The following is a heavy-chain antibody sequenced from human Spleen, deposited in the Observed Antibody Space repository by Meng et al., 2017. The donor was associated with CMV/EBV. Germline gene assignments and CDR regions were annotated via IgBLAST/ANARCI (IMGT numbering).Heavy chain of an antibody. CDR2: INNSGST. Sequence: SETLSLTCAVYGGSFSGYYLSWIRQSPGKGLEWIGEINNSGSTNYIPSLRSRVTISLDTSNKQVSLRLTSVTAADTAVYYCARRNRGSPGHNWFDPWGQGTLVTVSS. CDR3: ARRNRGSPGHNWFDP. J-gene: IGHJ5*02. CDR1: GGSFSGYY. V-gene: IGHV4-34*01. D-gene: IGHD3-10*01.